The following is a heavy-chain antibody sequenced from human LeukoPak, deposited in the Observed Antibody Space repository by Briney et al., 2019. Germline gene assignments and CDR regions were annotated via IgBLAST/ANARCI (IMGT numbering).Heavy chain of an antibody. CDR3: AREGHRVGATQKPRPFDY. V-gene: IGHV1-69*04. Sequence: SVKVSCKASGGTFSSYAISWVRQAPGQGLEWMGRIIPILGIANYAQKFQGRVTITADKSTSTAYMELSSLRSEDTAVYYCAREGHRVGATQKPRPFDYWGQGTLVTVSS. D-gene: IGHD1-26*01. J-gene: IGHJ4*02. CDR1: GGTFSSYA. CDR2: IIPILGIA.